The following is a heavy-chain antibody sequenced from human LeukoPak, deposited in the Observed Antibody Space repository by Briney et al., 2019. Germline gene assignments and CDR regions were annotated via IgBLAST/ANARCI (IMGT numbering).Heavy chain of an antibody. Sequence: PGGSLRLSCAASGFTFSSYGMSWVRQAPGKGLEWVPAISATGGTTYYADSVKGRFTISRDNAKNSLYLQMNSLRAEDTAVYYCARGRDYYGLGSYPGYNWFDPWGQGTLVTVSS. D-gene: IGHD3-10*01. J-gene: IGHJ5*02. V-gene: IGHV3-23*01. CDR2: ISATGGTT. CDR1: GFTFSSYG. CDR3: ARGRDYYGLGSYPGYNWFDP.